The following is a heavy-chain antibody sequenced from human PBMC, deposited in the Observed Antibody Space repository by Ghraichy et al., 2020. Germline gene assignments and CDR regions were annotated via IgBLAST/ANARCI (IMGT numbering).Heavy chain of an antibody. CDR3: ARLDGSGSYNKDYSFHY. CDR2: ISTGSSYI. CDR1: GFTFSSYA. D-gene: IGHD3-10*01. V-gene: IGHV3-21*01. Sequence: GGSLRLSCAASGFTFSSYAMTWVRQAPGKGLEWVSFISTGSSYIYYGPSVKGRFTVSRDNAKNSLYLQMNSLRAEDTAVYYCARLDGSGSYNKDYSFHYWDQGTLVTVSS. J-gene: IGHJ4*02.